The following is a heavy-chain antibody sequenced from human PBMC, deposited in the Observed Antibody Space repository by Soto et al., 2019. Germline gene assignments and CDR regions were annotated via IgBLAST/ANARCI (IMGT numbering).Heavy chain of an antibody. J-gene: IGHJ5*02. Sequence: GGSLRLSCAASGFTFSSYSMNWVRQAPGKGLEWVSSISSSSSYIYYADSVKGRFTISGDNAKNSLYLQMNSLRAEDTAVYYFAGVIAVAGTFDPWGQGTLVNLSS. V-gene: IGHV3-21*01. D-gene: IGHD6-19*01. CDR1: GFTFSSYS. CDR2: ISSSSSYI. CDR3: AGVIAVAGTFDP.